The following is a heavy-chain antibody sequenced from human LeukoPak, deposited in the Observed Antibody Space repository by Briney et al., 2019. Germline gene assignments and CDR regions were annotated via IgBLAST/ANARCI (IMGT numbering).Heavy chain of an antibody. V-gene: IGHV3-48*03. D-gene: IGHD3-22*01. J-gene: IGHJ4*02. CDR3: ARDHHHYDSYYFDY. CDR1: GFTFSSYE. CDR2: ISSSGSTI. Sequence: PGGSLRLSCAASGFTFSSYEMNWVRQAPGKGLEWVSYISSSGSTIYYADSVKGRFTISRDNAKNSLYLQMNSLRAEDTAVYYCARDHHHYDSYYFDYWGQGTLVTVSS.